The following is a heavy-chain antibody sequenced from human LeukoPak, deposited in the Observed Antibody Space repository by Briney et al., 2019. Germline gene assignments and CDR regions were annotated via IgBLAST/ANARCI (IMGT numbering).Heavy chain of an antibody. CDR2: IPPTSGVT. Sequence: ASVKVSCKASGYKFTNYYMHWVRQAPGQGREWMGWIPPTSGVTKYAQKFQGRVTRTRDTSVSTAYMELSGLTYNDTAVYCCARLINGVRAFDFWGQGTLVTVSS. J-gene: IGHJ3*01. CDR1: GYKFTNYY. D-gene: IGHD7-27*01. CDR3: ARLINGVRAFDF. V-gene: IGHV1-2*02.